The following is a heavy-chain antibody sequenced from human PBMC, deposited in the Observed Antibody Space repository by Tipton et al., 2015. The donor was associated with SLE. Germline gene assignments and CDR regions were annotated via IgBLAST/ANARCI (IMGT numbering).Heavy chain of an antibody. CDR2: IYYSGST. Sequence: GLVKPSETLSLTCVVSGGSVSSSSYYWGWIRQPPGKGLEWIGSIYYSGSTYYNPSLKSRVTISVDTSKNQFSLDLKSVTAADTAVYYCARQRTGDQSGARYFDLWGRGFLVAVSS. CDR1: GGSVSSSSYY. CDR3: ARQRTGDQSGARYFDL. J-gene: IGHJ2*01. V-gene: IGHV4-39*01. D-gene: IGHD7-27*01.